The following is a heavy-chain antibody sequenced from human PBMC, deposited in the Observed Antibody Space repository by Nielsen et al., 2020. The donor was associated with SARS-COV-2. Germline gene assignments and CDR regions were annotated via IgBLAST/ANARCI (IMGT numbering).Heavy chain of an antibody. CDR1: GFTFRSYA. Sequence: GESLKISCAASGFTFRSYAMHWVRQAPGKGLEWVAVISYDGSNKYYADSVKGRFTISRDNSKNTLYLQMNSLRAEDTAVYYCARDPGSSWLYYFDYWGQGTLVTVSS. CDR2: ISYDGSNK. CDR3: ARDPGSSWLYYFDY. J-gene: IGHJ4*02. D-gene: IGHD6-13*01. V-gene: IGHV3-30*04.